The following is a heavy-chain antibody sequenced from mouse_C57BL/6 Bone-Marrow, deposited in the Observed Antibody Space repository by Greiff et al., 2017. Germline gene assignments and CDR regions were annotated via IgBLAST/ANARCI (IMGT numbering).Heavy chain of an antibody. D-gene: IGHD3-2*02. J-gene: IGHJ4*01. Sequence: EVHLVESGGGLVQPGGSLKLSCAASGFTFSDYGLAWVRQAPRKGPEWVAFISNLAYSIYYADTVTGRFNISRENAKNTLYLEMSRLRSEETAMYYCARQLSYAMDDWGQGTSVTVSS. CDR2: ISNLAYSI. CDR1: GFTFSDYG. V-gene: IGHV5-15*01. CDR3: ARQLSYAMDD.